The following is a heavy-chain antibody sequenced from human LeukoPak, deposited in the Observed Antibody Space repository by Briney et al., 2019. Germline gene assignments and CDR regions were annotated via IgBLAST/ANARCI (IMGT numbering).Heavy chain of an antibody. D-gene: IGHD3-3*01. J-gene: IGHJ5*01. Sequence: PGGSLRLSSAASGFSFNIYAMGWVRQAPGKGLEWVSVIGSGSVDKHYADTVRGRFDISRDNSKNRLFLQMNSLRVEDSGVYYCAKRVPLTALDSWGQGTLVTVSS. CDR1: GFSFNIYA. CDR3: AKRVPLTALDS. V-gene: IGHV3-23*01. CDR2: IGSGSVDK.